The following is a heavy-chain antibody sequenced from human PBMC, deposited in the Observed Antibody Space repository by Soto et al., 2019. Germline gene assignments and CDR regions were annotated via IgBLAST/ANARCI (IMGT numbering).Heavy chain of an antibody. V-gene: IGHV3-74*01. Sequence: GGSLRLSCAAPGFTFNTYWMHWVRQAPGKGLVWVSRINSDGSSTIYADSVKGRFTISRDNAKNTLYLQMNSLRAEDTAVYYCAKYHYYDGNWGQGTLVTVSS. CDR2: INSDGSST. D-gene: IGHD3-22*01. J-gene: IGHJ4*02. CDR3: AKYHYYDGN. CDR1: GFTFNTYW.